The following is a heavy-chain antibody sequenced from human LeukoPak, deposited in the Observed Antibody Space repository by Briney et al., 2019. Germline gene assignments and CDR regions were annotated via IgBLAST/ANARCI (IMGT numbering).Heavy chain of an antibody. J-gene: IGHJ4*02. CDR2: ISSSSSYI. Sequence: GGSLRLSCAASGFTFSSYSMNWVRQAPGKGLEWVSSISSSSSYIYYADSVKGRFTISRDNAKNSLYLQMDSLRGEDTAVYYCTRDGIGPHDFWGQGTLVTVSS. CDR3: TRDGIGPHDF. CDR1: GFTFSSYS. V-gene: IGHV3-21*01.